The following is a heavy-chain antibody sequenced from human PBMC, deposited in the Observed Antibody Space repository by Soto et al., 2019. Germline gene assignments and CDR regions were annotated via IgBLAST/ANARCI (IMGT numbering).Heavy chain of an antibody. V-gene: IGHV3-49*04. Sequence: EVQLVESGGGLVQPGRSLRISCTASGFTFGDYIMSWVRQAPGKGLEWVGFIRNKAYGGTTEYAASAKGRFTISRDDSKSIAYLQMNSLKTEDTAVYYCTRTRDDYGDPNYFDYWGQGTLVTVSS. D-gene: IGHD4-17*01. CDR3: TRTRDDYGDPNYFDY. CDR2: IRNKAYGGTT. J-gene: IGHJ4*02. CDR1: GFTFGDYI.